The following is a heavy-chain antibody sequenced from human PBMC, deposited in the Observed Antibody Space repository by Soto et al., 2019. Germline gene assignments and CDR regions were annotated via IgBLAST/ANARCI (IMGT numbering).Heavy chain of an antibody. CDR2: IIPILGVA. V-gene: IGHV1-69*02. CDR3: ATSPFYGSGSPYYYYGMDV. D-gene: IGHD3-10*01. CDR1: GGTFSSYT. Sequence: SVKVSFKASGGTFSSYTISWVRQAPGQGLEWMGRIIPILGVANYAQKFQGRVTITADKSTSTAYMELSSLRSEDTAVYHCATSPFYGSGSPYYYYGMDVWGQGTTVTVSS. J-gene: IGHJ6*02.